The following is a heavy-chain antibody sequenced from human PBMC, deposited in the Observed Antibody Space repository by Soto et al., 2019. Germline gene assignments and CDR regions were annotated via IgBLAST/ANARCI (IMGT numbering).Heavy chain of an antibody. V-gene: IGHV1-46*01. Sequence: QVQLVQAGAEVKKPGASVKVSCKASGYTFTTYYIHWVRQAPGQGLEWMGIINPSGGSTGYAQKVQGRVTMTRDTSTSTVYMELSSLRSEDTAVYYCARGDGGSYYWFDYWGQGTLVTVSS. J-gene: IGHJ4*02. CDR1: GYTFTTYY. CDR2: INPSGGST. D-gene: IGHD1-26*01. CDR3: ARGDGGSYYWFDY.